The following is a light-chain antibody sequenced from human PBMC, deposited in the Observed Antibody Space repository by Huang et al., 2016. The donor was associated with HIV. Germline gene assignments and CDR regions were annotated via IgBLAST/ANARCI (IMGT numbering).Light chain of an antibody. CDR2: ASS. V-gene: IGKV1-39*01. Sequence: DIQMTQSPSSLSPSVGDRVTITCRASQSFSNYLNWYQQKPGKAPKLLIYASSSLQSGVQSRFSGSGSGTDFTLTISSLQPEDFATYYCQQSYSTPRTFGQGTKLEIK. J-gene: IGKJ2*01. CDR1: QSFSNY. CDR3: QQSYSTPRT.